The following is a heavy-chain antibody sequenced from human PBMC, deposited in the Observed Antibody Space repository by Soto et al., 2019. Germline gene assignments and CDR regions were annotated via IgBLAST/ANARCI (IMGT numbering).Heavy chain of an antibody. D-gene: IGHD1-1*01. CDR2: VHISGHS. CDR3: ARVRQGCSANNCYFDP. V-gene: IGHV4-4*02. CDR1: GGSVRAPDW. Sequence: SETLSLTCTLSGGSVRAPDWWNWVRQSTDKGLEWIAEVHISGHSNYNPSLRSRVSVSIDSSKNQFYLNLNSVTAADTAIYYCARVRQGCSANNCYFDPWGQGTQVTVSS. J-gene: IGHJ5*01.